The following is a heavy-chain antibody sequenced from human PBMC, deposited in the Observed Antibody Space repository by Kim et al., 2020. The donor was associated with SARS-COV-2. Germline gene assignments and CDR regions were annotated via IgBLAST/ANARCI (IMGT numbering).Heavy chain of an antibody. D-gene: IGHD2-2*01. CDR3: AREVVVVPAARPGAFDP. Sequence: LKSRVTISVDTAKNQFSLKRSSVTAADTAVYYCAREVVVVPAARPGAFDPWGQGTLVTVSS. V-gene: IGHV4-34*01. J-gene: IGHJ5*02.